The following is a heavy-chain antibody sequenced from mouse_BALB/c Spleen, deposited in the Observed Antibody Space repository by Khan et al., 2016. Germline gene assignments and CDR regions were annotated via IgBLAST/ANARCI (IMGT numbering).Heavy chain of an antibody. Sequence: QIQLVQSGPELKKPGETVRISCKASGYTFTTAGMQRVQKMPGKGLKWIGWINTHSGVPKYAEDFKGRFAFSLETSASNAYLQIRHLKNEDTATYFCARTVGNYGYFDYWGQGTTLTVSS. CDR1: GYTFTTAG. V-gene: IGHV9-4*02. CDR3: ARTVGNYGYFDY. J-gene: IGHJ2*01. CDR2: INTHSGVP. D-gene: IGHD2-1*01.